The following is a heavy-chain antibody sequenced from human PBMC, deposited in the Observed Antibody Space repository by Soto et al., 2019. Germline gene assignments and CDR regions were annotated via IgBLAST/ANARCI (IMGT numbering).Heavy chain of an antibody. CDR2: IIPIFTTT. J-gene: IGHJ3*01. CDR3: AREVAADGTFREDVFDL. Sequence: QVHLVQSGAEVKKPGSSVKVSCKASGGTFSNHAINWVRQAPGQGLEWMGRIIPIFTTTNYAQKFQGRVTITADESTITAYMELSILKHDDTAVYYCAREVAADGTFREDVFDLWGQGTLVTVSS. D-gene: IGHD6-13*01. CDR1: GGTFSNHA. V-gene: IGHV1-69*12.